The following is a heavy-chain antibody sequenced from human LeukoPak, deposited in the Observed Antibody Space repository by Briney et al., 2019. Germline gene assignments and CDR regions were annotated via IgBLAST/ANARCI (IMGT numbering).Heavy chain of an antibody. D-gene: IGHD4-11*01. CDR3: ARVSTGFDY. V-gene: IGHV3-48*02. Sequence: GGSLRLSCAASGFTFSSYSMNWVRQAPRKGLEWVSYISRSSSMIDYADSVKGRFTISRDNAKNSLYLQMNSLRDEDTAVYYCARVSTGFDYWGQGTLVTVSS. CDR1: GFTFSSYS. J-gene: IGHJ4*02. CDR2: ISRSSSMI.